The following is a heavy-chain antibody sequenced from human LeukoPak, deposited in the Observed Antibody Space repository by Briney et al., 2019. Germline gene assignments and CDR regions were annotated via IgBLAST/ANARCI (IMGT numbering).Heavy chain of an antibody. J-gene: IGHJ6*02. V-gene: IGHV1-2*02. CDR3: AKDGRGDTTMAMSPPRERYYYGMDV. CDR2: INPNSGGT. D-gene: IGHD5-18*01. CDR1: GYTFTIYY. Sequence: GASVTVSCKASGYTFTIYYMHWVRQAPGQGREGMGWINPNSGGTNYAQKFQGRVTMNRDTSISTAYMELRRRRRDDRAVYYCAKDGRGDTTMAMSPPRERYYYGMDVWGQGTTVTVSS.